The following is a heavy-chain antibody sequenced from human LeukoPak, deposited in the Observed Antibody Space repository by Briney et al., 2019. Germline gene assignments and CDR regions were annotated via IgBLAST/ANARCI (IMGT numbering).Heavy chain of an antibody. D-gene: IGHD1-26*01. CDR1: GYIFKNHW. CDR2: IFPGDSDA. V-gene: IGHV5-51*01. CDR3: ARPGLGGTYYRDAFDI. Sequence: GESLKTSCQGAGYIFKNHWIGWVRQTPERVLEWMAIIFPGDSDARYSPSFQGRVSVSVDKSIDTVYLQLDSLRASDTAIYYCARPGLGGTYYRDAFDIWGQGTMVSVSS. J-gene: IGHJ3*02.